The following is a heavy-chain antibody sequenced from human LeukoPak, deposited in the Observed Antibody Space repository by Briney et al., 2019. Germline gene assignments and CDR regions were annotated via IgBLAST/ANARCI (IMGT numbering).Heavy chain of an antibody. CDR1: GYTFTSYG. J-gene: IGHJ5*02. D-gene: IGHD6-6*01. CDR2: ISAYNGNT. Sequence: ASVKVSCKASGYTFTSYGISWVRQAPGQGLEWMGWISAYNGNTNYAQKLQGRVTMTTDTPTSTAYMELRSLRSDDTAVYYCARVGIAARPSRWFDPWGQGTLVTVSS. CDR3: ARVGIAARPSRWFDP. V-gene: IGHV1-18*01.